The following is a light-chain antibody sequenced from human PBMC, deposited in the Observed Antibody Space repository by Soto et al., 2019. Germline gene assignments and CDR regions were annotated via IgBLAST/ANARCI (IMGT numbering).Light chain of an antibody. J-gene: IGKJ2*01. CDR1: QSVSNNY. CDR2: GSS. CDR3: QQYGSSPPYT. V-gene: IGKV3-20*01. Sequence: EVVLTQSPGTLSLSPGERATLSCRASQSVSNNYFAWYQQKPGQAPRLLIVGSSDRATGIPDRFSGSGSGTDFTLTISRLEPEDFAVSYCQQYGSSPPYTVGQGTKLEIK.